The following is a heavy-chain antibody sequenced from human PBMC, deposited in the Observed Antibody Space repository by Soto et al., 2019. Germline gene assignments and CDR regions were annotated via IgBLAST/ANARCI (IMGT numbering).Heavy chain of an antibody. CDR3: ARHPGYYDVLTGYSTYYFDY. V-gene: IGHV4-59*08. J-gene: IGHJ4*02. CDR1: GGSISSYY. Sequence: SETLSLTCTVSGGSISSYYWSWIRQPPGKGLEWIGYIYYSGSTNYNPSLKSRVTISVDTSKNQISLKLNSVTAADTAVYYCARHPGYYDVLTGYSTYYFDYWGQGILVTVSS. CDR2: IYYSGST. D-gene: IGHD3-9*01.